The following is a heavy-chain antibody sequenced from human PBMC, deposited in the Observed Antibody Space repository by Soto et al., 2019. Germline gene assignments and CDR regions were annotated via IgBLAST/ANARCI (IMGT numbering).Heavy chain of an antibody. CDR1: GYTFTHYY. CDR2: IYPGDGGT. CDR3: SRGYLDWGHY. V-gene: IGHV1-46*04. Sequence: QVQLVQSGAEVKKPGASVKVSCKASGYTFTHYYMHWVRQAPGQGLEWMGIIYPGDGGTTYAQKLQGRGTMTRDTSTSPVYMELSSLASEDTALYYCSRGYLDWGHYWGQGTLVIVSS. D-gene: IGHD3-9*01. J-gene: IGHJ4*02.